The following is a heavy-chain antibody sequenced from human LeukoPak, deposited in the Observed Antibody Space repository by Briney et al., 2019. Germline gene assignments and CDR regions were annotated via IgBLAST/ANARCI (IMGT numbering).Heavy chain of an antibody. CDR2: ISGSGGST. Sequence: PGGSLRLSCAASGFTFSSYGMSWVRQAPGKGLEWVSAISGSGGSTYYADSVKGRLTISRDNAKNSLYLQMNSLRAEDTAVYYCARDNEQTYYYYYMDVWGKGTTVTVSS. CDR3: ARDNEQTYYYYYMDV. J-gene: IGHJ6*03. D-gene: IGHD1-1*01. CDR1: GFTFSSYG. V-gene: IGHV3-23*01.